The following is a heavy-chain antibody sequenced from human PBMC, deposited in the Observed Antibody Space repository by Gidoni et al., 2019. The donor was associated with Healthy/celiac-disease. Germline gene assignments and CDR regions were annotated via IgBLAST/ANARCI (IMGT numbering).Heavy chain of an antibody. CDR2: IIPIFGTA. Sequence: QVQLVQSGAEVKKPGSSVKVSCKPSGGTFSTYAISWVRQAPGQGCEWMGGIIPIFGTANYAQKFQGRVTITADESTSTAYMELSSLRSEDTAVYYCARALYSYGHNDIAAAGYFDYWGQGTLVTVSS. CDR3: ARALYSYGHNDIAAAGYFDY. D-gene: IGHD6-13*01. J-gene: IGHJ4*02. V-gene: IGHV1-69*01. CDR1: GGTFSTYA.